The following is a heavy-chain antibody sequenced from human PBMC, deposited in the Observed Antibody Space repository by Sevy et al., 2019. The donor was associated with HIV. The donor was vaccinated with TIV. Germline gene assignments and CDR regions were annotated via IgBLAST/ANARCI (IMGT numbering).Heavy chain of an antibody. CDR2: MNTNTGNT. CDR1: GFNFRSYD. V-gene: IGHV1-8*02. Sequence: ASMKVSCEASGFNFRSYDIYWVRQAPGQGLEWMGWMNTNTGNTGFAQKFQGRVTMTRNSSISTAYMELSNLRSEDTAVYYCARVSGWHLRYGLDVWGQGTTVTVSS. CDR3: ARVSGWHLRYGLDV. J-gene: IGHJ6*02. D-gene: IGHD6-19*01.